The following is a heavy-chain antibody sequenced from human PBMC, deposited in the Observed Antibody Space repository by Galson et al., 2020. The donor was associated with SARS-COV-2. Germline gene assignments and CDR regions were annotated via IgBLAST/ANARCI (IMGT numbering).Heavy chain of an antibody. CDR3: ARGGGAESYYGRRFDL. D-gene: IGHD3-10*01. CDR2: TFFYSGSA. CDR1: GGSITGGGYY. Sequence: SETLSLTCTVSGGSITGGGYYWSWIRQHPGRGLEWIGYTFFYSGSAYYNPPLRSRVTMSVDPSQNQLSLKLSSVTAADTAVYFCARGGGAESYYGRRFDLWGRGTPVIVSS. J-gene: IGHJ2*01. V-gene: IGHV4-31*03.